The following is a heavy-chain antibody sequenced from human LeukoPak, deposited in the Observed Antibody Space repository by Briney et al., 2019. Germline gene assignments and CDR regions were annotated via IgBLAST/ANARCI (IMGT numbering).Heavy chain of an antibody. Sequence: SETLSLTCAVSGASVSSSSYFWGWIRQPPGEGPEWLGSVYYNGATYYNPSLKSRVTISLDTSKNQFTLTVTSVTVADTALYFCASLHVVSPTAIGTWFASWGQGTLVTVS. CDR1: GASVSSSSYF. CDR3: ASLHVVSPTAIGTWFAS. D-gene: IGHD2-21*02. V-gene: IGHV4-39*06. J-gene: IGHJ5*01. CDR2: VYYNGAT.